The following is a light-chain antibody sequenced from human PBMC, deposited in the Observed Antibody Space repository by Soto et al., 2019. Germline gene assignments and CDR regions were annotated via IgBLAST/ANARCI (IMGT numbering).Light chain of an antibody. V-gene: IGKV1-5*01. CDR3: QQLFDSPIT. J-gene: IGKJ5*01. CDR2: AAS. CDR1: QSISRW. Sequence: IQMTQSPSTLSASLGDRVTITCRASQSISRWLAWYQQKPGKAPKLLIYAASTLESGVPSRFSATVSGTEFSLTITSLKTEDFATYYGQQLFDSPITFGQGTRLEI.